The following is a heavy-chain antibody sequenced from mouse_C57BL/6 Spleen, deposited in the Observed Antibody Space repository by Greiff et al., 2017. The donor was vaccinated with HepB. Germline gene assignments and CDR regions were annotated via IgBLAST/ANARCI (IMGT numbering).Heavy chain of an antibody. CDR3: ARHDYDWYFDV. CDR1: GYTFTSYW. CDR2: INPSSGYT. D-gene: IGHD2-4*01. Sequence: QVQLKQSGAELAKPGASVKLSCKASGYTFTSYWMHWVKQRPGQGLEWIGYINPSSGYTKYNQKFKDKATLTADKSSSTAYMQLSSLTYEDSAVYYCARHDYDWYFDVWGTGTTVTVSS. V-gene: IGHV1-7*01. J-gene: IGHJ1*03.